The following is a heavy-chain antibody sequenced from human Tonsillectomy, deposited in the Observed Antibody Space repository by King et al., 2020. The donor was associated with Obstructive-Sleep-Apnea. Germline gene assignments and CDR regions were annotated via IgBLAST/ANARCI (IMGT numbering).Heavy chain of an antibody. J-gene: IGHJ4*02. CDR1: GGSISDYY. V-gene: IGHV4-59*08. D-gene: IGHD5-12*01. CDR3: ARHRGVEDYGGYGDYFDY. CDR2: MYYSGNT. Sequence: QLQESGPGLVKPSETLSLTCTVSGGSISDYYWSWIRQPPGKGLEWIGYMYYSGNTNFNPSLKSRVTISADTSKFQFSLRLSSVTAADTAVYYCARHRGVEDYGGYGDYFDYWGQGTLVTVSS.